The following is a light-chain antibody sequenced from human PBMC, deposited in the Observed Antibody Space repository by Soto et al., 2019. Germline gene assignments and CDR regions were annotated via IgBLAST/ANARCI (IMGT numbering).Light chain of an antibody. CDR3: TSYTSSSRYI. J-gene: IGLJ1*01. V-gene: IGLV2-14*03. CDR1: RSNVGAYKH. CDR2: DVS. Sequence: SLLTQPASVSMSPGQSISISCTGPRSNVGAYKHVSCYQHHPGKAPKLIIYDVSHWSSGASHRFSGSKSGNTASLTISGLQAEDEADYYCTSYTSSSRYIFGTGTKVTVL.